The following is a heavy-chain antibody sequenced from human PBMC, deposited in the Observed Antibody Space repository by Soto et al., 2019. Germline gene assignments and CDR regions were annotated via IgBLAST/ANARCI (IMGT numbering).Heavy chain of an antibody. Sequence: SETLSLTCTVSGGSISSGGYYWSWIRQHPGKGLEWIGYIYYSGGTYYNPSLKSRVTISVDTSKNQFSLKLSSVTAADTAVYYCARAVEVPAAMIDYWGQGTLVTVSS. D-gene: IGHD2-2*01. CDR3: ARAVEVPAAMIDY. CDR2: IYYSGGT. CDR1: GGSISSGGYY. V-gene: IGHV4-31*03. J-gene: IGHJ4*02.